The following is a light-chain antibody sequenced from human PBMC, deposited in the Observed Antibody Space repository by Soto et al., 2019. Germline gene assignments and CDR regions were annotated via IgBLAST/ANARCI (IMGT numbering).Light chain of an antibody. CDR3: YSCSRSSGTRYV. CDR1: SSDIGTYNY. V-gene: IGLV2-14*03. CDR2: DVS. J-gene: IGLJ1*01. Sequence: QSVLTQPASVSGSPGQSITISCTGTSSDIGTYNYVSWYQQHPGQAPKLMIYDVSNRPSGVSDRFSGSKSGNTASLTISGLQAEDAADYYCYSCSRSSGTRYVFGTGTKVTVL.